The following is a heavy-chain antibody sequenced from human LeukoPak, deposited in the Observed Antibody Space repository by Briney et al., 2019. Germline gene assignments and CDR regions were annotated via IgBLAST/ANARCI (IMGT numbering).Heavy chain of an antibody. V-gene: IGHV3-30*04. CDR2: ISYDGSSK. J-gene: IGHJ5*02. CDR3: ARGAAGSYSWFDP. Sequence: GGSLRLSCAASGFTFTSFAFHWVRQAPGKGLEWLALISYDGSSKYYADSVKGRFTVSRDNSKNTVFLQLNSLRTDDTAVYYCARGAAGSYSWFDPWGQGTLVTVSS. D-gene: IGHD3-10*01. CDR1: GFTFTSFA.